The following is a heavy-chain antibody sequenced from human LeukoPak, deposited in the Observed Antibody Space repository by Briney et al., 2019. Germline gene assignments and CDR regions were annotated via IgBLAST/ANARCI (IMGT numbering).Heavy chain of an antibody. CDR3: SQGYGGFTV. Sequence: SQTLSLTCALSGDSVSSNWVTWNWIRQSPSRGLEWLGRTYYRSKWYNNYAESVKSRVTINPDTSKNQFSLQLNSVTPEDTAVYYCSQGYGGFTVWGPGTLVTVSS. CDR1: GDSVSSNWVT. D-gene: IGHD5-12*01. CDR2: TYYRSKWYN. V-gene: IGHV6-1*01. J-gene: IGHJ4*02.